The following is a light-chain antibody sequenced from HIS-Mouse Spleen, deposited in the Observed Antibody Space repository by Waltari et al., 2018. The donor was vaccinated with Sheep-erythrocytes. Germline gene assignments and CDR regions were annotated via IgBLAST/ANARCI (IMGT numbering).Light chain of an antibody. J-gene: IGLJ3*02. CDR1: SGRLASTY. CDR3: QSYDSSNPWV. Sequence: NFMLTQPHSVSESPGQTVTISCTRSSGRLASTYVQWYQQRPGSAPTTVIYEDNQRPSGVPDRFSGSIDSSSNSASLTISGLKTEDEADYYCQSYDSSNPWVFGGGTKLTVL. V-gene: IGLV6-57*04. CDR2: EDN.